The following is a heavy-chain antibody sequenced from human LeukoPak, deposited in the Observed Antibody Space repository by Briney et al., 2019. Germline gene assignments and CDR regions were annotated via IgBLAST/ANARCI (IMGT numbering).Heavy chain of an antibody. Sequence: KPSETLSLTCTVSGGSISSYYRSWTRQPPGKGLEWIGYIYYSGSTNYNPSLKSRVTISVDTSKNQFSLKLSSVTAADTAVYYCARGWYYDYVWGSYRYPDAFDIWGQGTMVTVSS. V-gene: IGHV4-59*01. CDR2: IYYSGST. J-gene: IGHJ3*02. CDR3: ARGWYYDYVWGSYRYPDAFDI. D-gene: IGHD3-16*02. CDR1: GGSISSYY.